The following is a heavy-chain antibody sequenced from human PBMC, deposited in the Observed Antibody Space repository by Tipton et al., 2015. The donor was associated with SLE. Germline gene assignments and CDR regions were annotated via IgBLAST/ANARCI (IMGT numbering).Heavy chain of an antibody. CDR3: AKDIYGSGPRNAFDI. CDR1: GFTFSNYG. V-gene: IGHV3-33*03. CDR2: IWYDGVNK. J-gene: IGHJ3*02. D-gene: IGHD3-10*01. Sequence: RSLRLSCEASGFTFSNYGMSWVRQVPGKGLECMAVIWYDGVNKFYADSVKGRFTISRDNAKNSLYLQMNSLRPEDTAMYYCAKDIYGSGPRNAFDIWGQGTMVTVSS.